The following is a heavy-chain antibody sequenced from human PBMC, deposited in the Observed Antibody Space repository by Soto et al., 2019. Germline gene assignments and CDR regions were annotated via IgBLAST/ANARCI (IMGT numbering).Heavy chain of an antibody. Sequence: EVQLLESGGGLVQPGGSLRLSCAASGFTFSILAMGWVHQAPGKGLEWVSVIDYTGGTTYYTDSVKGRFIISRDNSKNTLYLQMNSLRAEDTALYYCAREGGVSGWYWGGDYWGQGTPVTVSS. CDR3: AREGGVSGWYWGGDY. D-gene: IGHD6-19*01. V-gene: IGHV3-23*01. CDR1: GFTFSILA. CDR2: IDYTGGTT. J-gene: IGHJ4*02.